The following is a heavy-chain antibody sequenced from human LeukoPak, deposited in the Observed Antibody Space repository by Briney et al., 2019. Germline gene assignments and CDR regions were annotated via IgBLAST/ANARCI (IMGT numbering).Heavy chain of an antibody. J-gene: IGHJ4*02. D-gene: IGHD4-17*01. CDR1: GYTFTSYD. CDR3: ARTLTYGDYDFDY. CDR2: MNPNSGNT. Sequence: VSVKVSCKASGYTFTSYDINWVRQATGQGLEWMGWMNPNSGNTGYAQKFQGRVTMTRDTSISTAYMELNSLRSEDTAVYYCARTLTYGDYDFDYWGQGTLVTVSS. V-gene: IGHV1-8*01.